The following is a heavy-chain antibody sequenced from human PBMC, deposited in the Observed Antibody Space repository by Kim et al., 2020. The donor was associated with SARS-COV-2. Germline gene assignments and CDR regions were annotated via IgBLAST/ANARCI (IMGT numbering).Heavy chain of an antibody. CDR2: IYHSGST. CDR1: GGSISSSNW. J-gene: IGHJ3*02. Sequence: SETLSLTCAVSGGSISSSNWWSWVRQPPGKGLEWIGEIYHSGSTNYNPSLKSRVTISVDKSKNQFSLKLSSVTAADTAVYYCARDRVVGYCSSTSCLYPPDDACDMWSQRTMVTVSS. D-gene: IGHD2-2*01. CDR3: ARDRVVGYCSSTSCLYPPDDACDM. V-gene: IGHV4-4*02.